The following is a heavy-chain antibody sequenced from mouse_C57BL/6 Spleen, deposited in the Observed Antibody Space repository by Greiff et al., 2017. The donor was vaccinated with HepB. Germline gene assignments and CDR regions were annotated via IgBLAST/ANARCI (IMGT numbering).Heavy chain of an antibody. V-gene: IGHV1-26*01. Sequence: EVQLQQSGPELVKPGASVKISCKASGYTFTDYYMNWVKQSHGKSLEWIGDINPNNGGTSYNQKFKGKATLTVDKSSSTAYMELRSLTSEDSAVYYCARCGYDYDEGVDYWGQGTTLTVSS. J-gene: IGHJ2*01. CDR3: ARCGYDYDEGVDY. CDR1: GYTFTDYY. CDR2: INPNNGGT. D-gene: IGHD2-4*01.